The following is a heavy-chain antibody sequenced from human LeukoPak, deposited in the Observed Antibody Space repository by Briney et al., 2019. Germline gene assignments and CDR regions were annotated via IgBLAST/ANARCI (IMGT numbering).Heavy chain of an antibody. CDR1: GYTFTGFY. CDR2: INSNTGVT. V-gene: IGHV1-2*02. CDR3: ARDPSGDYHLYYGMDV. D-gene: IGHD4-17*01. J-gene: IGHJ6*02. Sequence: ASVKVSCKASGYTFTGFYIYWVRQAPGLGPDWMGWINSNTGVTNYAQNFQGRVTMTRDTSITTVYMELSGLRSDDTAMYYCARDPSGDYHLYYGMDVWGQGTTVTVSS.